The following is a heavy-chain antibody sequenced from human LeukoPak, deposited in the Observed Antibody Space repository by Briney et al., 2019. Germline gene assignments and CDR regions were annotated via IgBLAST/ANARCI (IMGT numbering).Heavy chain of an antibody. CDR3: ATSYSSSWFFFDY. V-gene: IGHV4-30-4*01. CDR1: GGSISSGDYY. J-gene: IGHJ4*02. D-gene: IGHD6-13*01. Sequence: SQTLSLTCTVSGGSISSGDYYWSWIRQPPGKGLEWIGYIYYSGSTYYNPSLKSRVTISVDRSKNQFSLKLSSVTAADTAVYYCATSYSSSWFFFDYWGQGTLVIVSS. CDR2: IYYSGST.